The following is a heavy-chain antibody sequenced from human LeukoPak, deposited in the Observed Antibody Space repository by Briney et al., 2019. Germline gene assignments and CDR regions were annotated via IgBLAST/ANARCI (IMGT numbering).Heavy chain of an antibody. CDR1: GGTFGSYA. Sequence: ASVKVSCKASGGTFGSYAISWVRQAPGQGLEWMGGIIPIFGTANYAQKFQGRVTITADESTSTAYMELSSLRSEDTAVCYCARGVYYYGSGSYYNVNAFDIWGQGTMVTVSS. J-gene: IGHJ3*02. CDR2: IIPIFGTA. V-gene: IGHV1-69*13. D-gene: IGHD3-10*01. CDR3: ARGVYYYGSGSYYNVNAFDI.